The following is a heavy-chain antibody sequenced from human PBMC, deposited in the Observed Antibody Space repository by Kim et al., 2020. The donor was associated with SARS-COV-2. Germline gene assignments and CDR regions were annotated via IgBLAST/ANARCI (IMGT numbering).Heavy chain of an antibody. V-gene: IGHV3-11*06. CDR3: ARARGWGYYYYGMDV. Sequence: DSGKGRFTISRDNAKNSLYLQMNSLRAEDTAVYYCARARGWGYYYYGMDVWGQGTTVTVSS. J-gene: IGHJ6*02. D-gene: IGHD6-19*01.